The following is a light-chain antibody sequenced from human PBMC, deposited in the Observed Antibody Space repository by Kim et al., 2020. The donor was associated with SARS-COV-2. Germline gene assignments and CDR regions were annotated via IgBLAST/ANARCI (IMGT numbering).Light chain of an antibody. V-gene: IGKV3-11*01. J-gene: IGKJ4*01. CDR3: QQRNSWPLT. Sequence: PGERATLSCRASHYITNFLAWYQQKPGQPPSLLIYDASNRATGVPARFSGSGSGTDFTLTISSLEPDDSAVYYCQQRNSWPLTFGGGTKLEIK. CDR2: DAS. CDR1: HYITNF.